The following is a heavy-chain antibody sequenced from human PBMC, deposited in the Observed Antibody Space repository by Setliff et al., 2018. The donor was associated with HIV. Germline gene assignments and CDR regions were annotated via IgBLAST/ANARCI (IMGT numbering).Heavy chain of an antibody. D-gene: IGHD5-18*01. J-gene: IGHJ4*02. CDR1: GFTFSTFA. V-gene: IGHV3-30*01. CDR3: ARDTNSYGPSDN. CDR2: ISYDASRT. Sequence: GGSLRLSCVAPGFTFSTFAMHWVRQAPGKGLEWVSAISYDASRTYYADSVKGRFTISRDNSKNTLFLQLNTLRPEDTAVYYCARDTNSYGPSDNWGQGTLVTVSS.